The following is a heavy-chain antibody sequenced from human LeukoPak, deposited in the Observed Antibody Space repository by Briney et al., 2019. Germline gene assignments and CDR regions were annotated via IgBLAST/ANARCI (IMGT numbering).Heavy chain of an antibody. J-gene: IGHJ3*02. V-gene: IGHV1-46*01. Sequence: ASVKVSCKASGYTFTSYYMHWVRQAPGQGLEWMGIINPSGGSTSYAQKFQGRVTMTRDTSTSTVYMELSSLRSEDTAVYYCARDPVVVPAASHDAFDIWGQGTMVTVSS. CDR2: INPSGGST. CDR3: ARDPVVVPAASHDAFDI. CDR1: GYTFTSYY. D-gene: IGHD2-2*01.